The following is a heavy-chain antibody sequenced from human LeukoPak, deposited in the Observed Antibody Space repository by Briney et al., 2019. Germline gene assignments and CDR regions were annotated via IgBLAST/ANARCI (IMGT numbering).Heavy chain of an antibody. J-gene: IGHJ2*01. Sequence: SETLSLTCAVYGGSFSGYYWSWLRQPPGKGPEWIGEINHSGSTNYNPSLKSRVTISVDTSKNQFSLKLSSVTAADTAVYYCAGRLWFGENNWYFDLWGRGTLVTVSS. CDR1: GGSFSGYY. D-gene: IGHD3-10*01. V-gene: IGHV4-34*01. CDR2: INHSGST. CDR3: AGRLWFGENNWYFDL.